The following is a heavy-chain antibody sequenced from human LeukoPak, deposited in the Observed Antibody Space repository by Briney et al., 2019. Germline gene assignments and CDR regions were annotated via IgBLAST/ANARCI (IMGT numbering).Heavy chain of an antibody. D-gene: IGHD1-26*01. CDR3: AGPRYPYFDY. CDR2: IYYSGST. V-gene: IGHV4-59*01. CDR1: GGSISSYY. Sequence: PSETLSLTCTVSGGSISSYYWSWIRQPPGKGLEWIGYIYYSGSTNYNPSLKSRVTISVDTSKNQFSLKLSSVTAADTAVYYCAGPRYPYFDYWGQGTLVTVSS. J-gene: IGHJ4*02.